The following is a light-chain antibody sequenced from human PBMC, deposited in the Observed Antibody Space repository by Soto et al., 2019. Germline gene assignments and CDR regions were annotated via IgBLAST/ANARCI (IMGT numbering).Light chain of an antibody. V-gene: IGLV2-23*01. CDR2: EDI. CDR3: CSYAGGASVV. CDR1: SSDIGRYNL. J-gene: IGLJ2*01. Sequence: QPVLTQPASVSGSPGQSITISCTRTSSDIGRYNLVSWYQQHPGKAPKLIIYEDIERPSGVSDRFSGSKSGNTASLTISGLQTEDEADYYCCSYAGGASVVFGGGTKLTVL.